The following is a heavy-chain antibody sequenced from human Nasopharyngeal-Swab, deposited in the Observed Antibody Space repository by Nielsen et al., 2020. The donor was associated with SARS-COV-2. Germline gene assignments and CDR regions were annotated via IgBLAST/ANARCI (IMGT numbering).Heavy chain of an antibody. V-gene: IGHV4-39*01. D-gene: IGHD6-13*01. CDR3: ARHVSSSWYAAVAGIRAFDH. Sequence: WIRQPPGKGLEWIGSIYYSGSTYYNPSLKSRVTISVDTSKNRFSLKLSSVTAADTAVYYCARHVSSSWYAAVAGIRAFDHWGQGTLVTVPS. CDR2: IYYSGST. J-gene: IGHJ4*02.